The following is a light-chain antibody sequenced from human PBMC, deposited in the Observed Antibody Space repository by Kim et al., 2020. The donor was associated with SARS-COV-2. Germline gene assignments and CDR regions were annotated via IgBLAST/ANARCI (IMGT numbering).Light chain of an antibody. V-gene: IGKV3-15*01. CDR2: DAS. CDR3: QEYGHRPRT. CDR1: ETVGRN. J-gene: IGKJ1*01. Sequence: GSPGERVTLSCRASETVGRNVVWYQQRAGQAPRLLIFDASTKLPGVAARFSGNGSETEFTLTISSLQSEDFGVYYCQEYGHRPRTFGQGTKVDIK.